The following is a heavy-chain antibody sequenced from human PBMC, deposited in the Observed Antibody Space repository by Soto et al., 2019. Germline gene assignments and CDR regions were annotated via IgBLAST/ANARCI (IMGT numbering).Heavy chain of an antibody. Sequence: QVQLVQSGAEVKKPGASVKVSCKASGYTFTSYAMHWVRQAPGQRLEWMGWINAGNGNTKYSQKFQGRVTITRDTSASTAYMELSSLRSEDTAVYYCASLAPRGYSYGSNYYYGMDVWGQGTTVTVSS. D-gene: IGHD5-18*01. V-gene: IGHV1-3*01. CDR1: GYTFTSYA. CDR3: ASLAPRGYSYGSNYYYGMDV. J-gene: IGHJ6*02. CDR2: INAGNGNT.